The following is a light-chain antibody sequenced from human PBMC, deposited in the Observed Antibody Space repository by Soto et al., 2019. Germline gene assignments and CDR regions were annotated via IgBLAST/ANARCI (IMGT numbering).Light chain of an antibody. CDR1: QSVGSF. CDR2: GAS. Sequence: EKVMTQSPATLSISPGERATLSCRASQSVGSFLAWYQQKPGQAPRLLIYGASTRATGIPARFSGSGSGTEFTLYFSSLQFEEFVVYYCQQYTNWPSWTFGQGTKVE. V-gene: IGKV3-15*01. CDR3: QQYTNWPSWT. J-gene: IGKJ1*01.